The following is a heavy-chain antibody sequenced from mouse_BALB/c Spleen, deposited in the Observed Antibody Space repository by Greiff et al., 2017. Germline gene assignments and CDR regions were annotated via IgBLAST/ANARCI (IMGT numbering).Heavy chain of an antibody. V-gene: IGHV7-3*02. CDR3: ARENSSYAMDD. J-gene: IGHJ4*01. CDR1: GFTFTDYY. CDR2: IRNKANGYTT. Sequence: EVMLVESGGGLVQPGGSLRLSCATSGFTFTDYYMSWVRQPPGKALEWLGFIRNKANGYTTEYSASVKGRFTISRDNSQSILYLQMNTLRAEDSATYYCARENSSYAMDDWGQGTSVTVSS.